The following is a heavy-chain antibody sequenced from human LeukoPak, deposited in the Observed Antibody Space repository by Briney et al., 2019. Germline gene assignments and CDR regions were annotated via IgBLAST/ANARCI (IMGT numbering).Heavy chain of an antibody. Sequence: KPGGSLRLSCAVSGFTFSDDYMSWIRQAPGKGLEWVSYISSSGSCIYYADSVKGRFSISRDNAKNALYLQMNSLRAEDTGVYYCARDGSRYCSSTSCSSGYYYYHMDVWGKGTTVTVSS. CDR2: ISSSGSCI. D-gene: IGHD2-2*01. CDR1: GFTFSDDY. V-gene: IGHV3-11*04. CDR3: ARDGSRYCSSTSCSSGYYYYHMDV. J-gene: IGHJ6*03.